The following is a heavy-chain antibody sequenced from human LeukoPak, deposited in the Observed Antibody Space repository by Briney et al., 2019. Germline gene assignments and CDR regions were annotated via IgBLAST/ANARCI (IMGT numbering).Heavy chain of an antibody. J-gene: IGHJ4*02. V-gene: IGHV4-59*08. CDR1: GGSISSYY. CDR3: ARVVGATLDY. CDR2: IYYSGST. D-gene: IGHD1-26*01. Sequence: SETLSLTCTVSGGSISSYYWSWIRQPPGKGLEWIGSIYYSGSTYYNPSLKSRVTISVDTSKNQFSLKLSSVTAADTAVYYCARVVGATLDYWGQGTLVTVSS.